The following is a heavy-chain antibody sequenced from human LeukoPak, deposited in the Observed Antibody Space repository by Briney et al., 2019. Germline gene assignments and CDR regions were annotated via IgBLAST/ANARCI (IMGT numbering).Heavy chain of an antibody. J-gene: IGHJ3*02. V-gene: IGHV4-38-2*02. CDR1: GYSISSGYY. CDR3: ARHRAFDI. D-gene: IGHD1-14*01. Sequence: SETLSLTCTVSGYSISSGYYWGWIRQPPGKGLEWIGSIYHSGSTYYNPSLKSRVTISVDTSKNQFSLKLSSVTAADTAVYYCARHRAFDIWGQGTMVTVSS. CDR2: IYHSGST.